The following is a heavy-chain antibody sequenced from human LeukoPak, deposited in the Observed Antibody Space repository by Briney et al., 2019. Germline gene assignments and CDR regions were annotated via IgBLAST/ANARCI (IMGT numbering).Heavy chain of an antibody. J-gene: IGHJ4*02. Sequence: GGSLRLSCAASGFTFSNYAMSWVRQAPGKGLGWVSAITGSGGNTYYADSVKGRFTISRDNSKNTVFLQMNSLRAEDTAVYYCAKWGDYDVLTGYYVSDYWGQGTLVTVSS. CDR2: ITGSGGNT. CDR3: AKWGDYDVLTGYYVSDY. V-gene: IGHV3-23*01. D-gene: IGHD3-9*01. CDR1: GFTFSNYA.